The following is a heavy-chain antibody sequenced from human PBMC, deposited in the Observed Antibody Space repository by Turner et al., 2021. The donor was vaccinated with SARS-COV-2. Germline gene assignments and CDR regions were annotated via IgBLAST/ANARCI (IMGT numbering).Heavy chain of an antibody. CDR3: ARLYAYGSQYYIDF. Sequence: QVQLQESGPRLLKPSETLSLTCTVSIGSISPFYWSWIRKPPGAGLQWTGHVSYTGNADYNPSLQSRLAISLDTSNHQFSLRLNAVTSADTAVYYCARLYAYGSQYYIDFWGRGTLVTVSS. D-gene: IGHD3-10*01. CDR2: VSYTGNA. V-gene: IGHV4-59*08. J-gene: IGHJ4*02. CDR1: IGSISPFY.